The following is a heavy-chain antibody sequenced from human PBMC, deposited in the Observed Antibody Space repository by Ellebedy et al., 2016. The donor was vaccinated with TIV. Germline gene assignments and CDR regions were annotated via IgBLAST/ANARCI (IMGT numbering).Heavy chain of an antibody. Sequence: ASVKVSCKASGDTDDNYAINWVRQAPGQALEWMGRIIPDFREATFAQQFQGRVSLTADPSSSTVYMEMRSLRSEDTAVYYCANGTSGRQLNWLGPWGQGTLVTVSS. J-gene: IGHJ5*02. CDR2: IIPDFREA. CDR1: GDTDDNYA. D-gene: IGHD3-3*01. CDR3: ANGTSGRQLNWLGP. V-gene: IGHV1-69*13.